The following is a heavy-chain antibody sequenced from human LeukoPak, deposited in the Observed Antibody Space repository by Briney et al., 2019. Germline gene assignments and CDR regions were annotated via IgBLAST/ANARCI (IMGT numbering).Heavy chain of an antibody. Sequence: GGSLRLSCAVSGFTLSEHAMSWVRQAPGEGLEWVSGIIDVGDTYYADSVKGRFTISRDSSKNTLYLQMNSLRAEDTATYYCAKDYCRGGNCPLPFFDSWGQGTLVTVSS. J-gene: IGHJ4*02. D-gene: IGHD2-15*01. CDR2: IIDVGDT. CDR1: GFTLSEHA. CDR3: AKDYCRGGNCPLPFFDS. V-gene: IGHV3-23*01.